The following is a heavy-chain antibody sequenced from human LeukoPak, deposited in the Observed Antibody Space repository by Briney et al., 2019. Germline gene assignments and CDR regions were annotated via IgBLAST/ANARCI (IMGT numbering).Heavy chain of an antibody. V-gene: IGHV4-38-2*01. CDR3: ARLSSGSYYVIDY. J-gene: IGHJ4*02. CDR1: GYSISSGYY. CDR2: IYHSGST. D-gene: IGHD1-26*01. Sequence: PSETLSLTCAVSGYSISSGYYWGWIRPPPGKGVEWIGSIYHSGSTYYTPSLKSRVTISVDTSKNQFSLKLNSVTAADTAVYYCARLSSGSYYVIDYWGQGTLVTVSS.